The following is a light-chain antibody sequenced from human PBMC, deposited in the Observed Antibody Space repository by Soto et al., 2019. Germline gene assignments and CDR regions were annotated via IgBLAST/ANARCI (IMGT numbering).Light chain of an antibody. CDR1: SSDVGAYDR. J-gene: IGLJ2*01. V-gene: IGLV2-18*02. CDR3: SSVTTKTTLV. CDR2: DVS. Sequence: QSVLTKPPSVSGSPGQSVTISCTGTSSDVGAYDRVSWYQQPPGTAPRVMIYDVSNRPSGVPDRFSGSKSGNTASLTISGLLPEDEADYYCSSVTTKTTLVFGGGTKVTVL.